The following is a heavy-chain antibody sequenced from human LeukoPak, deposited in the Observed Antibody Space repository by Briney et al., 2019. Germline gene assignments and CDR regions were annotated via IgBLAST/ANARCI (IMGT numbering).Heavy chain of an antibody. D-gene: IGHD6-19*01. J-gene: IGHJ4*02. Sequence: SETLSLTCTVSGGSIRSYYWSWIRQPPGKGLEWIGYIYYSGSTNYNPSLKSRVTISVDTSKNQFSLKLSSVTAADTAVYYCARAIAVAGITYYFDYWGQGTLVTVSS. V-gene: IGHV4-59*01. CDR1: GGSIRSYY. CDR3: ARAIAVAGITYYFDY. CDR2: IYYSGST.